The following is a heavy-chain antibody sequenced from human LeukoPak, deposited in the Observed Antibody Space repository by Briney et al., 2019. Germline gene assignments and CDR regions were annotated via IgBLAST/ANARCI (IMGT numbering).Heavy chain of an antibody. Sequence: ASETLSLTCTVSGGSISSYYWSWIRQPAGKGLEWIGRIYTSGSTNYNPSLKSRVTMSVDTSKNQFSLKLSSVTAADTAVYFCARGPYSYDSSGAFDIWGQGTMVTVSS. V-gene: IGHV4-4*07. CDR2: IYTSGST. J-gene: IGHJ3*02. D-gene: IGHD3-22*01. CDR3: ARGPYSYDSSGAFDI. CDR1: GGSISSYY.